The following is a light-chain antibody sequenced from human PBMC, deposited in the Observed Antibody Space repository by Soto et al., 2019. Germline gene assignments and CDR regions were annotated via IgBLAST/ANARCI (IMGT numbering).Light chain of an antibody. J-gene: IGKJ2*01. Sequence: EIEMTQSPATLSVSPGERATLSCRASQNILNNLAWYQQKPGQAPTLLFHGASTRATGIPARFSGSGSGTEFTLTISSLQSEDFAVYYCQQYSDWPRTFGQGTKLEI. CDR1: QNILNN. CDR2: GAS. CDR3: QQYSDWPRT. V-gene: IGKV3D-15*01.